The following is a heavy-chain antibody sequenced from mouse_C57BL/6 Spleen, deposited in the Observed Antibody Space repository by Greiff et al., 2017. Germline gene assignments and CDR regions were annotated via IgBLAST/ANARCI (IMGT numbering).Heavy chain of an antibody. CDR1: GYTFTSYG. Sequence: VQLQQSGAELARPGASVKLSCKASGYTFTSYGISWVKQRTGQGLEWIGEIYPRSGNTYYNEKFKGKATLTADKSSSTAYMELRSLTSEDSAVYFWARWGLITTVVATGGDYWGQGTTLTVSS. CDR2: IYPRSGNT. J-gene: IGHJ2*01. V-gene: IGHV1-81*01. CDR3: ARWGLITTVVATGGDY. D-gene: IGHD1-1*01.